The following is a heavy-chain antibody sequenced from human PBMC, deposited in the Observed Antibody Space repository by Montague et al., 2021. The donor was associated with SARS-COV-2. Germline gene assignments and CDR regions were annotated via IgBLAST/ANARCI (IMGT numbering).Heavy chain of an antibody. V-gene: IGHV4-39*01. J-gene: IGHJ4*02. CDR3: ARGTRHDYGASNYFDY. CDR1: GDSIGSKGYY. D-gene: IGHD4-17*01. CDR2: IYSGGTVSYSGTT. Sequence: SETLSLTCSVSGDSIGSKGYYWDWIRQSPGKGLEWIGTIYSGGTVSYSGTTYYNPSLKSRVTISVDTSKNQFSLKLTSVTASDTAVYYCARGTRHDYGASNYFDYWGQGALVTVSS.